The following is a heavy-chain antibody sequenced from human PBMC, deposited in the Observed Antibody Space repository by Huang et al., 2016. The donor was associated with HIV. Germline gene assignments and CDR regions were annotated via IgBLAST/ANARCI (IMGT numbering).Heavy chain of an antibody. J-gene: IGHJ6*02. V-gene: IGHV3-53*01. CDR2: IYSRWKT. CDR3: VRGPEDSWYGSHYYAMDV. Sequence: HLVESGGDWIHPGGSLRLSCEASGFTSKDNHLSWVRQAPGKGLEWVSVIYSRWKTYYADSVRGRFTISRDTSKNIVFLQLNSLRAGDTAVYYCVRGPEDSWYGSHYYAMDVWGQGTTVTVAS. D-gene: IGHD6-13*01. CDR1: GFTSKDNH.